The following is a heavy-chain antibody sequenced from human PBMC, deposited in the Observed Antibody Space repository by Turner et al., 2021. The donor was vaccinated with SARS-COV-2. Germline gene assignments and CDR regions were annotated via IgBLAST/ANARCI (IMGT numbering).Heavy chain of an antibody. V-gene: IGHV1-24*01. J-gene: IGHJ5*02. CDR3: ATAPPYCPNGVCPNWFDP. CDR2: FDPEDGET. CDR1: GYTLTELS. D-gene: IGHD2-8*01. Sequence: QVQLVQSGAEVQKPGASVKVSCKVSGYTLTELSMHWVRQAPGKGLGVMGGFDPEDGETIYGQKFQGRVTMTEDTSTDTAYMELSSLRSEDTAVYYCATAPPYCPNGVCPNWFDPWGQGTLVTVSS.